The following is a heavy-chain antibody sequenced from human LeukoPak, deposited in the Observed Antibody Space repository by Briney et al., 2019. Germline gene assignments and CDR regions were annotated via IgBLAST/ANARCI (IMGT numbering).Heavy chain of an antibody. D-gene: IGHD3-22*01. CDR1: GFTFSSYE. CDR3: ARYGDSSVYYSADAFDI. Sequence: PGGSLRLSCAASGFTFSSYEMNCVRQAPGKGLEWVSYIGTSDSSTYYADSVKGRFTISRDNAKNSLYLQMHSLRAEDTAVYYCARYGDSSVYYSADAFDIWGQGTLVTVSS. CDR2: IGTSDSST. V-gene: IGHV3-48*03. J-gene: IGHJ3*02.